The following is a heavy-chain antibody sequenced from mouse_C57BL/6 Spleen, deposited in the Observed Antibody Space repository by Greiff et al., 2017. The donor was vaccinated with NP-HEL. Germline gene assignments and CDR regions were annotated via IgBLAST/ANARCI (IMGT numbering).Heavy chain of an antibody. Sequence: QVQLQQSGAELVKPGASVKISCKASGYAFSSYWMNWVKQRPGKGLEWIGQIYPGDGDTNYNGKFKGQATLTADKSSSTAYMKLSGLTSEDSAVYFCARGGSISLSFDYWGQGTTLTVSS. V-gene: IGHV1-80*01. CDR3: ARGGSISLSFDY. D-gene: IGHD1-1*01. CDR1: GYAFSSYW. J-gene: IGHJ2*01. CDR2: IYPGDGDT.